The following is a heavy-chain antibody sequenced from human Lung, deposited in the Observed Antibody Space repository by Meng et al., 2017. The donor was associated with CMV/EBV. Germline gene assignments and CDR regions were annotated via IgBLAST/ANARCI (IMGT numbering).Heavy chain of an antibody. CDR3: ARGGITGTVDWFDP. Sequence: QVQLQESGSGLVKPSQTLSLTCTVSGGPISSGDYYWSWIRQPPGKGLEWIGYIYYSGSTYYNPSLKSRVTISVDTSKNQFSLKLSSVTAADTAVYYCARGGITGTVDWFDPWGQGTLVTVSS. CDR2: IYYSGST. CDR1: GGPISSGDYY. J-gene: IGHJ5*02. D-gene: IGHD1-20*01. V-gene: IGHV4-30-4*08.